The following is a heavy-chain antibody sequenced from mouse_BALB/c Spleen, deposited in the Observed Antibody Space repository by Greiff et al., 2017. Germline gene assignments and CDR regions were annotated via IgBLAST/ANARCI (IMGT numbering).Heavy chain of an antibody. CDR1: GFSLTSYG. J-gene: IGHJ4*01. CDR3: AKYDLYAMDY. Sequence: VHLVESGPGLVQPSQSLSITCTVSGFSLTSYGVHWVRQSPGKGLEWLGVIWSGGSTDYNAAFISRLSISKDNSKSQVFFKMNSLQANDTAIYYCAKYDLYAMDYWGQGTSVTVSS. CDR2: IWSGGST. V-gene: IGHV2-2*02. D-gene: IGHD2-3*01.